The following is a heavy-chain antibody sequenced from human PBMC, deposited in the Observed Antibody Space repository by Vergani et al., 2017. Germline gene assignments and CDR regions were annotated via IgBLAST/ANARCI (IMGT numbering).Heavy chain of an antibody. D-gene: IGHD3-3*01. CDR3: ARAGRFVAFDP. V-gene: IGHV4-34*10. Sequence: QVQLQESGPGLVKPSETLSLTCAVYGGSFSGYYWSWIRQPPGKGLEWIGEINHSGSTNYNPSLKSRVTISVDTSKNQFSLKLSSVTAADTAVYYCARAGRFVAFDPWGQGTLVTVSS. CDR2: INHSGST. CDR1: GGSFSGYY. J-gene: IGHJ5*02.